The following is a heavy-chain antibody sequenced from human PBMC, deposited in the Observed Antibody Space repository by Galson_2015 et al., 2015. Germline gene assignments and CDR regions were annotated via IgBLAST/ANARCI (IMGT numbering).Heavy chain of an antibody. CDR1: GFTFSSYA. CDR3: ARSKVIDSNYGADFDY. Sequence: SLRLSCAASGFTFSSYALHWVRQAPGKGLEWVAVISYDGINKYYADSVRGQFTISRDNSKNTLYLQMNSLRAEDTAVFYCARSKVIDSNYGADFDYWGQGTLVTVSS. J-gene: IGHJ4*02. D-gene: IGHD4-11*01. CDR2: ISYDGINK. V-gene: IGHV3-30*01.